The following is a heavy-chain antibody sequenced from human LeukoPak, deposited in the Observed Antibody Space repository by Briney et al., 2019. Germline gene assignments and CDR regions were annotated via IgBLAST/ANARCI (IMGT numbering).Heavy chain of an antibody. CDR3: ARQGHYYDSSGYYRGGNWFDP. J-gene: IGHJ5*02. CDR2: IIPILGIA. CDR1: GGTFSSYA. Sequence: SVKVSCKATGGTFSSYAISWVRQAPGQGLEWMGRIIPILGIANYAQKFQGRVTITADKSTSTAYMELSSLRSEDTAVYYCARQGHYYDSSGYYRGGNWFDPWGQGTLVTVSS. D-gene: IGHD3-22*01. V-gene: IGHV1-69*04.